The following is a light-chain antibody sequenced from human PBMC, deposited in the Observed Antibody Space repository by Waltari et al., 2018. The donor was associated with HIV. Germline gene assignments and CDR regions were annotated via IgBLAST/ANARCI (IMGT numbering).Light chain of an antibody. Sequence: SPATISVSPGGRVTVSCRASQNVDDKLAWYQQKPGQSPRLLIYHSSVRAAGVPTRFGGAGSATNFTLTITSLQSEDFALYFCQQYHHWPPLTFGGGSRVELK. J-gene: IGKJ4*01. CDR3: QQYHHWPPLT. CDR2: HSS. V-gene: IGKV3D-15*01. CDR1: QNVDDK.